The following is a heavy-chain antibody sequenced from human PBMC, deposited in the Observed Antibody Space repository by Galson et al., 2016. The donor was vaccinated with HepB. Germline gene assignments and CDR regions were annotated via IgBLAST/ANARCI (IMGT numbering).Heavy chain of an antibody. CDR2: IYWDGDK. V-gene: IGHV2-5*02. CDR3: AHRVLILQHVPFDF. CDR1: GFSLDTGGVG. D-gene: IGHD2-15*01. Sequence: PAQVKPTQTLTLTCTFSGFSLDTGGVGVGWIRQPPGKALQWLALIYWDGDKRHNQSLKDRLTITKDTSSNQVVLTMTNMDPVDTATYYCAHRVLILQHVPFDFWGPGTLVTVSS. J-gene: IGHJ4*02.